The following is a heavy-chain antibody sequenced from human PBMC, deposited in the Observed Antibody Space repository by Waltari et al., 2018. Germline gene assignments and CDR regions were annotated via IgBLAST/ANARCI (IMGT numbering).Heavy chain of an antibody. J-gene: IGHJ6*02. D-gene: IGHD3-3*01. Sequence: QVQLQESGPGLVKPSGTLSLTCAVSGGSISSSNWWSWVRQPPGTGPEWIGEIYHSGSTNYNPSLKGRVTISVDKSKNQFSLKLSSVTAADTVWYYGARDRAPHYYFWSGYYYYGMDVWGQGTTVTVSS. CDR3: ARDRAPHYYFWSGYYYYGMDV. CDR1: GGSISSSNW. CDR2: IYHSGST. V-gene: IGHV4-4*02.